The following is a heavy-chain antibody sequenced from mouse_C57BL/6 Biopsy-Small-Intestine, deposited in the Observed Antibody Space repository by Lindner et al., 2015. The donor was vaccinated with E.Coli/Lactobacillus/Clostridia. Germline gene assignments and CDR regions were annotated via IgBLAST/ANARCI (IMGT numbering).Heavy chain of an antibody. J-gene: IGHJ4*01. CDR3: ARVGRGGEVLWSGY. Sequence: SVKVSCKASGYTFSSYGISWVRQAPGQGLEWMGWINAYNGNTNYAQKLQGRVTMTTDTSTSTAFMDLTSLRSEDTAVYYCARVGRGGEVLWSGYWGQGTLATVSS. CDR1: GYTFSSYG. CDR2: INAYNGNT. V-gene: IGHV1-81*01.